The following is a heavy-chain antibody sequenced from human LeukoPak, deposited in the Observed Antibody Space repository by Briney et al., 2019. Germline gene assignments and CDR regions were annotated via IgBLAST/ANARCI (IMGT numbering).Heavy chain of an antibody. J-gene: IGHJ4*02. CDR2: IKQDGSEK. D-gene: IGHD6-13*01. CDR3: ARGTIAAPGTDY. CDR1: GFTFSGYW. Sequence: GGSLRLSCAASGFTFSGYWMHRVRQAPGKGLEWVANIKQDGSEKHFADSVKGRFTISRDNAENSLYLQMNSLRAEDTAMYYCARGTIAAPGTDYWGQGTLVTVSS. V-gene: IGHV3-7*01.